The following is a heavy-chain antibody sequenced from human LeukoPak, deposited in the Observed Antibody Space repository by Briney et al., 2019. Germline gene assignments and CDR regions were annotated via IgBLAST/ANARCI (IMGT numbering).Heavy chain of an antibody. Sequence: GGSLRLSCSASGLTFSRRWMSLVRQTPGKGLEWVANIKEDGSQKYYADSVMGRFTISRDNAENSLYLQLNSLRAEDTAMYYCAGDRGYLQFDYWGQGTLVTVSS. CDR3: AGDRGYLQFDY. D-gene: IGHD3-10*01. CDR2: IKEDGSQK. J-gene: IGHJ4*02. CDR1: GLTFSRRW. V-gene: IGHV3-7*03.